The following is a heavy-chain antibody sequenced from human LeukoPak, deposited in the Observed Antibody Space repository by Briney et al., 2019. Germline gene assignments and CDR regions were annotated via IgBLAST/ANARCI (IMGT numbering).Heavy chain of an antibody. CDR2: IFPSGGEI. J-gene: IGHJ4*02. Sequence: QPGGSLRLSCAASGFTFSNYEMNWVRQAPGKGLEWVSSIFPSGGEIHYADSVRGRFTISRDNSKSTLSLQMNSLRAEDTAIYYCATYRQVLLPFESWGQGTLVTVSS. CDR1: GFTFSNYE. D-gene: IGHD2-8*02. V-gene: IGHV3-23*01. CDR3: ATYRQVLLPFES.